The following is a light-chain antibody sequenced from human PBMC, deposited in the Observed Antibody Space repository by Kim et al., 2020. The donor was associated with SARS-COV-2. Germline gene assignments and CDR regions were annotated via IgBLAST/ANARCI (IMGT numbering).Light chain of an antibody. J-gene: IGKJ5*01. CDR1: QDISNY. CDR2: DVS. CDR3: QQNDNLPIT. Sequence: ASVGDRVTITGQASQDISNYLNWYQQRPGKAPKLLIYDVSNLQTGVPSRFSGSGYGTDFTFTISSLQPEDIATYYCQQNDNLPITFGQGTRLEIK. V-gene: IGKV1-33*01.